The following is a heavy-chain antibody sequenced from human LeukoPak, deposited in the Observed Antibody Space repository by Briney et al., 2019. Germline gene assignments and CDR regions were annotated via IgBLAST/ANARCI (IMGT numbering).Heavy chain of an antibody. J-gene: IGHJ4*02. Sequence: GRSLRLSCAASGFTFSSYGMHWVRQAPGKGLEWVAVICYDGSIKYYADSVKGRFTISRDNSKNTLYLQMNSLRAEDTAVYYCAKGNSGYDGRLYWGQGTLVTVSS. D-gene: IGHD5-12*01. CDR2: ICYDGSIK. CDR3: AKGNSGYDGRLY. CDR1: GFTFSSYG. V-gene: IGHV3-33*06.